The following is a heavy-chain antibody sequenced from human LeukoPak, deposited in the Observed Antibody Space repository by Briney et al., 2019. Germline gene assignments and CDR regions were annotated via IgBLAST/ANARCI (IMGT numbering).Heavy chain of an antibody. J-gene: IGHJ3*01. Sequence: SVKVSCKASGGTFSSYAISWVRQAPGQGLEWMGRIIPIFGTANYAQKFQGRVTITTDESTSTAYMEVSRLRSDDTAVYYCARVDSGHDYGPSWGQGTTVTVSS. V-gene: IGHV1-69*05. D-gene: IGHD5-12*01. CDR2: IIPIFGTA. CDR3: ARVDSGHDYGPS. CDR1: GGTFSSYA.